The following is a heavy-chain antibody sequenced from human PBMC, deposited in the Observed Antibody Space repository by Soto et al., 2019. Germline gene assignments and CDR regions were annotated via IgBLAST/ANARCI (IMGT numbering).Heavy chain of an antibody. CDR1: GGTFSSYA. CDR2: IIPIFGTA. Sequence: QVQLVQSGAEVKKPGSSVKVSCKASGGTFSSYAISWVRQAPGQGLEWMGGIIPIFGTANYAQKFQGRVTITADESTSTAYMELSSLRSEDTAVYYCAASWPYCGGDCYYNWFAPWGQGTLVTVSS. V-gene: IGHV1-69*12. CDR3: AASWPYCGGDCYYNWFAP. J-gene: IGHJ5*02. D-gene: IGHD2-21*02.